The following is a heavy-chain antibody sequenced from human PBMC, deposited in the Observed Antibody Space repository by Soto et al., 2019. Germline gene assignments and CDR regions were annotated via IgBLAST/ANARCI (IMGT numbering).Heavy chain of an antibody. CDR2: ISYSGST. CDR1: GGSISSGGYY. J-gene: IGHJ3*02. V-gene: IGHV4-31*03. Sequence: QVQLQASGPGLVKPSQTLSLTCTVSGGSISSGGYYWSWIRQHPGKGLEWIGYISYSGSTYYNSSIKSRVTLSVDTSKNQFSLKLPPVTAAATAVYYCAREGAGPKGSSSWPDDAFDIWCQGTMVSVSS. D-gene: IGHD6-13*01. CDR3: AREGAGPKGSSSWPDDAFDI.